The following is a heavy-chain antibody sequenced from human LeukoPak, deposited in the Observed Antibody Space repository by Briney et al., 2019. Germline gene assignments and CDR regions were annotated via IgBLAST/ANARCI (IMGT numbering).Heavy chain of an antibody. D-gene: IGHD3-3*01. V-gene: IGHV4-38-2*02. CDR3: ARVSWSGYFSNFRFDY. Sequence: PSETLSLTCTVSGYSISSGYYWGWVRQPPGEGLEWIGSIYHCGSTYYNPSLKSRVTISVDTSKNQFSLKLSSVTAADTAVYYCARVSWSGYFSNFRFDYWGQGTLVTVSS. J-gene: IGHJ4*02. CDR2: IYHCGST. CDR1: GYSISSGYY.